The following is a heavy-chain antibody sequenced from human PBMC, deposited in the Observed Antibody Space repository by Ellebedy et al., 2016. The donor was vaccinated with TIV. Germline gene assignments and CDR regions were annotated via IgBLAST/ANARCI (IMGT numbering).Heavy chain of an antibody. CDR1: GGSNSNYY. CDR2: IYYSGST. J-gene: IGHJ5*02. V-gene: IGHV4-59*01. D-gene: IGHD3-3*01. CDR3: AKGYSVFWGWFDP. Sequence: SETLSLTCTVSGGSNSNYYWTWIRQSPGKGLEWIGYIYYSGSTKYNPSLKSRVTMSVDTSKNQFSLKLNSVTAADTAVYYCAKGYSVFWGWFDPWGQGTLVTVSS.